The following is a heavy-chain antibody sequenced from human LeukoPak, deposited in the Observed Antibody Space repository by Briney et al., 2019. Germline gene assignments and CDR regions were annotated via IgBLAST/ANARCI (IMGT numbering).Heavy chain of an antibody. CDR3: AREKAGLWFGEYGLYYFDY. Sequence: ASVKVSCKASGGTFSSYAISWVRQAPGQGLEWMGRIIPILGIANYAQKFQGRVTITADKSTSTAYMELSSLRSEDTAVYYCAREKAGLWFGEYGLYYFDYWGQGTLVTVSS. D-gene: IGHD3-10*01. J-gene: IGHJ4*02. V-gene: IGHV1-69*04. CDR2: IIPILGIA. CDR1: GGTFSSYA.